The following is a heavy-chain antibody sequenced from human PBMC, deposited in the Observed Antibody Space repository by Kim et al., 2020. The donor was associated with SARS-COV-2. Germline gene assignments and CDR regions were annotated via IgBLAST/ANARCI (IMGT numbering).Heavy chain of an antibody. CDR3: ARLGDV. V-gene: IGHV5-51*01. CDR2: YPGDSDT. J-gene: IGHJ6*02. Sequence: YPGDSDTRYSPSVQGQVTISADKSISTAYLQWSSLKASDTAMYYCARLGDVWGQGTTVTVSS.